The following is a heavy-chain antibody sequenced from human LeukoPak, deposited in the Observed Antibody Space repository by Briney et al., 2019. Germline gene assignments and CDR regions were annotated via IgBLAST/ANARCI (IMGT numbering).Heavy chain of an antibody. J-gene: IGHJ4*02. CDR2: ISASGGRT. V-gene: IGHV3-23*01. CDR3: AKGGGWDYYDSSGYCPFDY. CDR1: GFTFSSYG. D-gene: IGHD3-22*01. Sequence: PGGSLRLSCAASGFTFSSYGMNWVRQASGKGLEWVSGISASGGRTFYADSVKGRFTISRDNSKNTLYLQMNSLRAEDTAVYYCAKGGGWDYYDSSGYCPFDYWGQGTLVTVSS.